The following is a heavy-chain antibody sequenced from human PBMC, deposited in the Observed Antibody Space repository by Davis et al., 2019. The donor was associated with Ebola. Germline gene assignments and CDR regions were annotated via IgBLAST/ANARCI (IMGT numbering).Heavy chain of an antibody. Sequence: GGSLRLSCAASGFTFDDYAMHWVRQAPGKGLEWVSGISWNSGSIGYADSVKGRFTISRDNPKNSLYLQMNSLRADDTAVYYCARGYCSGGSCYSGDYWGQGTLVTVSS. J-gene: IGHJ4*02. D-gene: IGHD2-15*01. CDR2: ISWNSGSI. V-gene: IGHV3-9*01. CDR3: ARGYCSGGSCYSGDY. CDR1: GFTFDDYA.